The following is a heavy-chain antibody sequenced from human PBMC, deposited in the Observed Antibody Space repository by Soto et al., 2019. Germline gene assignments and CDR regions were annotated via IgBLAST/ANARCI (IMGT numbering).Heavy chain of an antibody. CDR3: ARHEGNGNVWPLEY. V-gene: IGHV4-39*01. D-gene: IGHD2-8*01. J-gene: IGHJ4*02. CDR1: CDSIGTTHSY. Sequence: SETLSLTCTVSCDSIGTTHSYWAWISQSPGKGLEWIGNIHYSGITYYMPSLRSRDTLSLDTSKNQFDMRLTSVTAEDTAVYYCARHEGNGNVWPLEYWVQGILVT. CDR2: IHYSGIT.